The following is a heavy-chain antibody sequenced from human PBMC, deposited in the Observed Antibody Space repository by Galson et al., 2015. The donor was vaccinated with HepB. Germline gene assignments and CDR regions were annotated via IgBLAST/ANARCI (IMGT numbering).Heavy chain of an antibody. V-gene: IGHV3-30*18. CDR1: GFTFSSYG. Sequence: SLRLSCAASGFTFSSYGMHWVRQAPGKGLEWVAVISYDGSNKYYADSVKGRFTISRDNSKNTLYLQMNSLRAEDTAVYYCAKDGELLWFGELSLTFDYWGQGTLVTVSS. J-gene: IGHJ4*02. CDR3: AKDGELLWFGELSLTFDY. CDR2: ISYDGSNK. D-gene: IGHD3-10*01.